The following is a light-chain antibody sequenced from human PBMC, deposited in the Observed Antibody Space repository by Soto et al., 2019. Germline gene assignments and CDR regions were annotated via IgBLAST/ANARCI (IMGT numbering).Light chain of an antibody. J-gene: IGKJ3*01. V-gene: IGKV1-39*01. Sequence: DIHMTQSPSSLSASVGDRVTITCRASPSISSYLNWYQQKPGKAPKLLIYAASSLQSWVPSRFSGSGSGTDFTLTISSLQHEDFATYYCQQSYSTPPFTFGPGTKVDIK. CDR2: AAS. CDR3: QQSYSTPPFT. CDR1: PSISSY.